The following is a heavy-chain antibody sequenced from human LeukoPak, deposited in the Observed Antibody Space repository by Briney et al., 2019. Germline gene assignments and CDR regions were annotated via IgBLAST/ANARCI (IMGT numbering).Heavy chain of an antibody. J-gene: IGHJ4*02. CDR2: IYYSGST. D-gene: IGHD3-10*02. Sequence: KAGGSLRLSCAASGFTFSSYAMSWVRQPPGKGLEWIGSIYYSGSTYYNPSLKSRVTISVDTSKNQFSLKLSSVTAADTAVYYCARQILMYYFDYWGQGTLVTVSS. V-gene: IGHV4-39*01. CDR3: ARQILMYYFDY. CDR1: GFTFSSYA.